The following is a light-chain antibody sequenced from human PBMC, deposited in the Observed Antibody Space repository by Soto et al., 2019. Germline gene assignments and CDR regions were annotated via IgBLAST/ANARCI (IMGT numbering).Light chain of an antibody. Sequence: DIVMTQSPDSLAVSLGERATINCKSSQSVLYSSTSNTYLAWYQQKPGQPPKLLIYWASTRESGVPDRFSGSGSVTDFTLTISSLQAEDVAVYYCQQYYSTPTFGQGTKVEIK. CDR1: QSVLYSSTSNTY. J-gene: IGKJ1*01. CDR2: WAS. V-gene: IGKV4-1*01. CDR3: QQYYSTPT.